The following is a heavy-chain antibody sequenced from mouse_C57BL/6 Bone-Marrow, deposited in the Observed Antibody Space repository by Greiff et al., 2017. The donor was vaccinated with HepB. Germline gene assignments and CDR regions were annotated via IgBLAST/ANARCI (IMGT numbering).Heavy chain of an antibody. D-gene: IGHD5-1*01. CDR3: ARDATVPYYFDY. J-gene: IGHJ2*01. CDR2: SRNKANDYTT. CDR1: GFTFSDFY. Sequence: EVKVVESGGGLVQSGRSLRLSCATSGFTFSDFYMEWVRQAPGKGLEWIAASRNKANDYTTEYSASVKGRLIVSRDTSQSILYLQMNALRAEDTAIYYCARDATVPYYFDYWGQGTTLTVSS. V-gene: IGHV7-1*01.